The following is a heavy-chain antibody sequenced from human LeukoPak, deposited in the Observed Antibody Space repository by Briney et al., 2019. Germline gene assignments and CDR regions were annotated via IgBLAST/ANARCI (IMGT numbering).Heavy chain of an antibody. Sequence: ASVKVSCKVSGYTLTELSMHWVRQAPGKGLEWMGGFDPEDGETIYAQKFQGRVTMTEDTSTDTAYMELSSLRSEDTAVYCCATYYYGSGSYYFDYWGQGTLVTVSS. D-gene: IGHD3-10*01. CDR1: GYTLTELS. V-gene: IGHV1-24*01. CDR2: FDPEDGET. CDR3: ATYYYGSGSYYFDY. J-gene: IGHJ4*02.